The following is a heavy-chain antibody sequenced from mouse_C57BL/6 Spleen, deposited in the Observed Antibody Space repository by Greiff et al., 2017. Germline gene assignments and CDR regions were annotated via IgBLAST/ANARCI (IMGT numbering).Heavy chain of an antibody. V-gene: IGHV1-50*01. D-gene: IGHD2-2*01. Sequence: VQLQQPGAELVKPGASVKLSCKASGYTFTSYWMQWVKQRPGQGLEWIGEIDPSDSYTNYNQKFKGKATLTVDTSSSTAYMQLSSLTSEDSAVYYCARSEGYAGAMDYWGQGTSVTVSS. CDR3: ARSEGYAGAMDY. CDR1: GYTFTSYW. CDR2: IDPSDSYT. J-gene: IGHJ4*01.